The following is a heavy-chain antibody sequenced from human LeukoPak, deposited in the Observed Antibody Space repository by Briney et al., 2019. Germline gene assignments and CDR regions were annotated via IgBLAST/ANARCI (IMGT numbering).Heavy chain of an antibody. D-gene: IGHD4-17*01. V-gene: IGHV4-39*01. CDR2: IYYSGST. J-gene: IGHJ4*02. CDR1: GGSISSSSYY. Sequence: SETLSLTCTVSGGSISSSSYYWGWIRQPPGKGLEWIGSIYYSGSTYYNPSLKSRVTISVDTSKNQFSLKLSSVTAADTAVYYCARQNRDYGEGYWGQGTLVTVSS. CDR3: ARQNRDYGEGY.